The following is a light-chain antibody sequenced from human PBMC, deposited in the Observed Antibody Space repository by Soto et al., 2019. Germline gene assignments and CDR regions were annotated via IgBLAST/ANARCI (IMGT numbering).Light chain of an antibody. V-gene: IGLV2-8*01. CDR1: SGDVGGYNY. Sequence: QSVLTQPPSASGSAGQSVTISCTGTSGDVGGYNYVSWYQQHPGKAPKLMIYEVSKRPSGVPDRFSDSKSGNTASLTVSGLQAEDEADYYCSSYAGSNRVFGTGTKVT. CDR3: SSYAGSNRV. J-gene: IGLJ1*01. CDR2: EVS.